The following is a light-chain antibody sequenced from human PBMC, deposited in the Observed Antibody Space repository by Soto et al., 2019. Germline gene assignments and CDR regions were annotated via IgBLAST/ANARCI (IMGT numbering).Light chain of an antibody. Sequence: DIQMTQSPSTLSASVGDRVTITCRASQSISSWLAWYQQKPGKAPKLLIYDASSLETGVPSRFSGSGSGTEFTLTISSLQPDDVATYYCQQYKSYPLTFGGGTKVDIK. CDR1: QSISSW. J-gene: IGKJ4*01. CDR3: QQYKSYPLT. V-gene: IGKV1-5*01. CDR2: DAS.